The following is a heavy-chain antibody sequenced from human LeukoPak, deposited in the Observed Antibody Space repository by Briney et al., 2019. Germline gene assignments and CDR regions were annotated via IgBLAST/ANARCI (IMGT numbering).Heavy chain of an antibody. V-gene: IGHV4-4*07. CDR3: ARDGVTSATTPGNWFDP. Sequence: SETLSLTCTVSGGSISSYYWSWIRQSAGKELEWIGRVLSGGTANYNPSLKSRVTISVDKSKNQFSLKLTSVTAADTAVYYCARDGVTSATTPGNWFDPWGQGTLVTVSS. CDR1: GGSISSYY. J-gene: IGHJ5*02. D-gene: IGHD2-8*01. CDR2: VLSGGTA.